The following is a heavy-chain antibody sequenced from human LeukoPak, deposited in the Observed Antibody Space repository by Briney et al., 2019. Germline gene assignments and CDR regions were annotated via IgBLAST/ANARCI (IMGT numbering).Heavy chain of an antibody. Sequence: SETLSLTCTVSGGSISSSSYYWGWIRQPPGKGLEWIGSIYYSGSTYYNPSLKSRVTISVDTSKNQFSLKLSSVTAADTAVYYCARDTVTGYCSSTSCYGVAWGQGTLVTVSS. J-gene: IGHJ4*02. CDR1: GGSISSSSYY. D-gene: IGHD2-2*01. CDR3: ARDTVTGYCSSTSCYGVA. CDR2: IYYSGST. V-gene: IGHV4-39*07.